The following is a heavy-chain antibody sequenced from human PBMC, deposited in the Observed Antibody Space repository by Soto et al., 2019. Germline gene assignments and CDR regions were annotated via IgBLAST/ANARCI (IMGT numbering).Heavy chain of an antibody. CDR3: GKGGRQWLVTSDFNY. J-gene: IGHJ4*02. Sequence: VQLVESGGGVVQPGRSLRLSCAASGFTFSDYAMHWVRQAPGKGLEWVAVVSHDGRNTHYADSVKGRFTISRDRSKITVSLEMTSLRAEDTAVYYCGKGGRQWLVTSDFNYWGQGALVTVSS. V-gene: IGHV3-30*18. CDR2: VSHDGRNT. CDR1: GFTFSDYA. D-gene: IGHD6-19*01.